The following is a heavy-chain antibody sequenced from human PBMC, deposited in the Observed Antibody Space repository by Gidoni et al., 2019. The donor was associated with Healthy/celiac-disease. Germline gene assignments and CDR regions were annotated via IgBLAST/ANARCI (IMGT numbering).Heavy chain of an antibody. V-gene: IGHV1-46*01. J-gene: IGHJ4*02. Sequence: QVQLVQSGAEVKKPGASVQVSCKASGYPFTSYYLHWVQQAPGQGLELMGIINPSGGSTSYEQKCQGRVTMTRDTFTSTVYRELSSLRSEDTAVYYCARQFRIAAAGFDYWGQGTLVTVSS. CDR1: GYPFTSYY. CDR2: INPSGGST. D-gene: IGHD6-13*01. CDR3: ARQFRIAAAGFDY.